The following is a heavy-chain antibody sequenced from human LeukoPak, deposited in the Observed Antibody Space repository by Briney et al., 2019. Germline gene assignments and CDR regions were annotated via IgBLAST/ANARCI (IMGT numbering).Heavy chain of an antibody. V-gene: IGHV4-61*05. CDR2: IYYSGST. CDR3: ARSAYDYGGKEWFDP. D-gene: IGHD4-23*01. J-gene: IGHJ5*02. CDR1: GGSISSTTSY. Sequence: SETLSLTCAVSGGSISSTTSYWGWIRQPPGKGLEWIGYIYYSGSTNYNPSLQSRVTISVNTSKNQFSLKLSSVTAADTAVYYCARSAYDYGGKEWFDPWGQGTLVTVSS.